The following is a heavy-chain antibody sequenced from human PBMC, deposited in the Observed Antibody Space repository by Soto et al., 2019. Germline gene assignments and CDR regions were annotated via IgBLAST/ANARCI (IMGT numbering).Heavy chain of an antibody. J-gene: IGHJ6*02. CDR2: IGGRSSPI. Sequence: EVQVVESGGGLAQPGGSLRLSCVASGFTFSIYAMNWVRLAPGKGLEWISYIGGRSSPIYYADSVKGRFTISRDNAQNSVFLLMNSLRDEDTAVYFCARGNRVVITAVDYYYGMDVWGQGTTVTVSS. CDR3: ARGNRVVITAVDYYYGMDV. D-gene: IGHD3-22*01. V-gene: IGHV3-48*02. CDR1: GFTFSIYA.